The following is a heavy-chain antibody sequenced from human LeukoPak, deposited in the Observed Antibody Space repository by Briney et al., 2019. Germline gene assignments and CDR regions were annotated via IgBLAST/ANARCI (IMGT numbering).Heavy chain of an antibody. D-gene: IGHD3-16*01. CDR1: GYTFTSYD. CDR2: MNPNSGNT. V-gene: IGHV1-8*01. CDR3: ARGSNDYVWGSYHFDY. Sequence: ASVTVSCKASGYTFTSYDINWVRQAAGQGLEWMGWMNPNSGNTGYAQKFQGRVTMTRNTSISTAYMELSSLRSEDTAVYYCARGSNDYVWGSYHFDYWGQGTLVTVSS. J-gene: IGHJ4*02.